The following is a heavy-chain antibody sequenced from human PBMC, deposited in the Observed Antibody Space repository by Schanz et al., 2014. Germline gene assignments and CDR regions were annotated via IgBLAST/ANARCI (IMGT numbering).Heavy chain of an antibody. CDR3: ARGGYSSGWYDRDIAHFDY. Sequence: QVHLVQSGAEVKKPGSSVKVSCKASGGTFSSDTFSWVRQARGQGLEWVGRFIPILDVGNYAQQFQGRVTFTADKSTSTAYMELSSLRSDDTAVYYCARGGYSSGWYDRDIAHFDYWGQGTLVTVSS. V-gene: IGHV1-69*02. CDR2: FIPILDVG. CDR1: GGTFSSDT. D-gene: IGHD6-19*01. J-gene: IGHJ4*02.